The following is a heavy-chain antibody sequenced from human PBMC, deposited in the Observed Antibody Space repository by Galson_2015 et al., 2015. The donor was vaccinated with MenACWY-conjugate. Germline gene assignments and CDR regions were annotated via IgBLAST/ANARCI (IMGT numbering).Heavy chain of an antibody. Sequence: SLRLSCAGSAFTFSNAYMSWVRQAPGKGLEWVGRIKSQTDGGKIDYAAPVKGRFTTSRDDSKNTLYLQMNSLKIEDTAAYYCTTHKPDSWGGLLFHFYMDVWGKGTTVTVSS. CDR2: IKSQTDGGKI. CDR3: TTHKPDSWGGLLFHFYMDV. D-gene: IGHD2-21*01. CDR1: AFTFSNAY. J-gene: IGHJ6*03. V-gene: IGHV3-15*01.